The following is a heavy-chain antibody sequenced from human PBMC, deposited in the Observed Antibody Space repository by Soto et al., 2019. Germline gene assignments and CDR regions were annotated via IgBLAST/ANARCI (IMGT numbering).Heavy chain of an antibody. CDR1: GGSMRNYF. CDR3: ARSDYGEFDS. Sequence: SETLSLTCTVSGGSMRNYFWNWIRQAPGKGLEWTAYIHFGGTTNYNPSLKSRVAISMDMSKNRFSLKLNSVTAADTALYYCARSDYGEFDSWGQGALVTVSS. J-gene: IGHJ4*02. V-gene: IGHV4-59*01. D-gene: IGHD4-17*01. CDR2: IHFGGTT.